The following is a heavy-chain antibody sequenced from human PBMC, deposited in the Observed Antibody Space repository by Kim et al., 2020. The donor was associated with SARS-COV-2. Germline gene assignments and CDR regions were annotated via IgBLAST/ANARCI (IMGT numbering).Heavy chain of an antibody. CDR3: ARSGNGYHAFGI. V-gene: IGHV3-11*01. J-gene: IGHJ4*02. D-gene: IGHD5-12*01. Sequence: YYADSVEGRFTHSRDNAKNSLYLQMNDLRDEDTAVYYCARSGNGYHAFGIWGQGVLVTVSS.